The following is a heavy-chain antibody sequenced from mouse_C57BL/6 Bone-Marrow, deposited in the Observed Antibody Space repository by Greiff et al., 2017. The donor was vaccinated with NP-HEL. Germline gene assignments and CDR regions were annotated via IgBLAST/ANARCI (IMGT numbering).Heavy chain of an antibody. CDR1: GYTFTSYW. CDR3: ARIITTVVGFDY. Sequence: QVHVKQPGAELVKPGASVKLSCKASGYTFTSYWMQWVKQRPGQGLEWIGEIDPSDSYTNYNQKFKGKATLTVDTSSSTAYMQLSSLTSEDSAVYYCARIITTVVGFDYWGQGTTLTVSS. CDR2: IDPSDSYT. V-gene: IGHV1-50*01. J-gene: IGHJ2*01. D-gene: IGHD1-1*01.